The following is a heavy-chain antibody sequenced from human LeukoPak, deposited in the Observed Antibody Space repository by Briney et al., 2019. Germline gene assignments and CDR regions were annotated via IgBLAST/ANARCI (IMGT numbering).Heavy chain of an antibody. J-gene: IGHJ6*03. CDR3: ARAEAAAFWWYYYYYMDV. CDR2: IKQDGSEK. CDR1: GFTFSSYW. Sequence: GGSLRLSCAASGFTFSSYWMSWVRQAPGKGLEWVANIKQDGSEKYYVDSVKGRFTISRDNAKNSLYLQMNSLRAEDTAVYYCARAEAAAFWWYYYYYMDVWGKGTTVTISS. V-gene: IGHV3-7*03. D-gene: IGHD6-13*01.